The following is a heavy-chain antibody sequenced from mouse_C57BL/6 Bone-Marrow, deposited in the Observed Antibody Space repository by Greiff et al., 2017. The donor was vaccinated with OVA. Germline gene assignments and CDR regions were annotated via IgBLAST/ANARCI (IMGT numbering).Heavy chain of an antibody. D-gene: IGHD1-1*01. V-gene: IGHV1-78*01. J-gene: IGHJ1*03. CDR3: ALYYGSSYGYFDV. Sequence: PEQGLEWIGYIYPRDGSTKYNEKFKGKATLTADKSSSTAYMHLNSLTSEDSAVYFCALYYGSSYGYFDVWGTGTTVTVSS. CDR2: IYPRDGST.